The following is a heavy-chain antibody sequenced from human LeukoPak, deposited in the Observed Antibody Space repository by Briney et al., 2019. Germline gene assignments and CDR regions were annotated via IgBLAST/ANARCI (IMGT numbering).Heavy chain of an antibody. CDR1: GYTFTRYG. CDR3: ARSGRGTYYYFDY. D-gene: IGHD1-26*01. V-gene: IGHV1-18*01. Sequence: GASVKVSCKASGYTFTRYGMSWVRQAPGQGLEWMGRISGSNGNTNYAQKLQGRVTMTTDTSTGTAYMELRSLRSDDTAVYYCARSGRGTYYYFDYWGQGTLVTVSS. J-gene: IGHJ4*02. CDR2: ISGSNGNT.